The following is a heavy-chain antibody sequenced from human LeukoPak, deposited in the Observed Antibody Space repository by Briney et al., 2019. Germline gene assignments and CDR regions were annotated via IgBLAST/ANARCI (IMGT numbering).Heavy chain of an antibody. CDR2: INPNSGGT. D-gene: IGHD1-26*01. J-gene: IGHJ5*02. Sequence: ASVKVSCKASGYTFTGYYMHWVRQAPGQGLEWMGWINPNSGGTNYAQKFQGRVTMTRDTSISTAYMELSRLRSDGTAVYYCARSYRSGSYWFDPWGQGTLVTVSS. CDR1: GYTFTGYY. CDR3: ARSYRSGSYWFDP. V-gene: IGHV1-2*02.